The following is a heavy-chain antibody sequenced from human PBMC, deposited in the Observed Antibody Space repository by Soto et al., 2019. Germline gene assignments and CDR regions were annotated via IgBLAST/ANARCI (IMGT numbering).Heavy chain of an antibody. CDR2: FDPEDGET. J-gene: IGHJ3*02. D-gene: IGHD2-21*02. CDR1: GYTLTELS. CDR3: ATVHCGGDCSLTRYAFDI. V-gene: IGHV1-24*01. Sequence: ASVKVSCKVSGYTLTELSMHWVRQAPGKGLEWMGGFDPEDGETIYAQKFQGRVTMTEDTSTDTAYMELSSLRSEDTAVYYCATVHCGGDCSLTRYAFDIWGQGTMVTVSS.